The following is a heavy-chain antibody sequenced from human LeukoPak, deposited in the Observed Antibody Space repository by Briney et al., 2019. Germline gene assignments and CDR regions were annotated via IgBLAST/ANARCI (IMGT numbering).Heavy chain of an antibody. Sequence: GGSLRLSSAASGFTFSSYWMSWVRQAPGKGLEWVANIKQDGSEKYYVDSVKGRFTISRDNAKNSLYLQMNSLRAEDTAVYYCARAVARYCSGGSCYLAYWGQGTLVTVSS. CDR1: GFTFSSYW. CDR2: IKQDGSEK. D-gene: IGHD2-15*01. CDR3: ARAVARYCSGGSCYLAY. V-gene: IGHV3-7*01. J-gene: IGHJ4*02.